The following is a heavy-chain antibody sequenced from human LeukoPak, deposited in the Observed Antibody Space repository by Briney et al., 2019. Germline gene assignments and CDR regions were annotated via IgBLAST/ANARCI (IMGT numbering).Heavy chain of an antibody. V-gene: IGHV3-74*01. D-gene: IGHD2-15*01. J-gene: IGHJ4*02. CDR1: GFTFSGYW. Sequence: GSLRLSCVASGFTFSGYWMHWVRQAPGKGLVWVSRLNSDGSSTNYADSVKGRFTISRDNAKNTLFLQMNTLRAEDTAVYYCARDVAYFDYWGQGTLVTVSS. CDR2: LNSDGSST. CDR3: ARDVAYFDY.